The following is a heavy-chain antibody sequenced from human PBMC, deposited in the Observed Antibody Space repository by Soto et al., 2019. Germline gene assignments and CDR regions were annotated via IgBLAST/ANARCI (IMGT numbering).Heavy chain of an antibody. D-gene: IGHD5-12*01. J-gene: IGHJ6*02. V-gene: IGHV3-23*01. Sequence: EVQLLESGGGLKQPGESPRLSCAASGFSFSSYAMSWVRQAPGKGLEWVSGIRDSGGNTYYADSVKGRFTISRDNSKNTVYLQMNSLRAEDTAVYYCAKSGGFSGYDWRGYYYYGMDVWGQGTTVTVSS. CDR3: AKSGGFSGYDWRGYYYYGMDV. CDR2: IRDSGGNT. CDR1: GFSFSSYA.